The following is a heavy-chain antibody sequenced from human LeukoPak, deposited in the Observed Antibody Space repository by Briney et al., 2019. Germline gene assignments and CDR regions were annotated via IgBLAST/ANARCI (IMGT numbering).Heavy chain of an antibody. CDR1: GFTVTNYW. D-gene: IGHD4-11*01. V-gene: IGHV3-74*01. J-gene: IGHJ4*02. Sequence: PGGSLRLSCAASGFTVTNYWMHWVRQAPGKGLEWVSRISSDGTTINYADFAKGRFTMSRDNSKNTLYLQMNSLRAEDTAVYYCTKAYSYFLDSWGQGTLVTVSS. CDR3: TKAYSYFLDS. CDR2: ISSDGTTI.